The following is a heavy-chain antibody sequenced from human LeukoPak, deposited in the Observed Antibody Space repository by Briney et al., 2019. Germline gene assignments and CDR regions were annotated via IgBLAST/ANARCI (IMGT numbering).Heavy chain of an antibody. D-gene: IGHD2-15*01. Sequence: NPSETLSLTCTVAGGSISNYFWSWIRQPPGKGPEWLGYIYYSGSTNYNPSLRSRVTISVDPSKNQFSLKLSSVTAADTAVYYCARSYCSGGGCYDYWGQGTLVTVSS. V-gene: IGHV4-59*08. CDR2: IYYSGST. CDR1: GGSISNYF. CDR3: ARSYCSGGGCYDY. J-gene: IGHJ4*02.